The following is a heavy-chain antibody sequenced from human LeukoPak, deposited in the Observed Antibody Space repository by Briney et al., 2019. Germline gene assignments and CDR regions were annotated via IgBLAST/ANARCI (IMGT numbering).Heavy chain of an antibody. CDR2: INPNSGGT. Sequence: ASVKVSCKASGYTFTDFYIHWVRQAPGQGLEWMGWINPNSGGTIYAQKFQGRVTMTRDTSITTAYMELSGLRSDDTAVYFCARVAHGTIFGDGLFDPWGQGTLVTVSS. D-gene: IGHD3-3*01. CDR3: ARVAHGTIFGDGLFDP. CDR1: GYTFTDFY. J-gene: IGHJ5*02. V-gene: IGHV1-2*02.